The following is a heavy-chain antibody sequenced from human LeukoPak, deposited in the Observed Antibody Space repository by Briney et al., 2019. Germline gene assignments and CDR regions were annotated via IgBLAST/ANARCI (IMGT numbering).Heavy chain of an antibody. J-gene: IGHJ4*02. CDR2: ISYDGSNK. Sequence: GGSLRLSCAASGFTFSSYAMHWVRQAPGKGLEWVAVISYDGSNKYYADSVKGRFTISRDNSKNTLYLQMNSLRAEDTAVYYCARPFVPIVVVPAAPRYWGQGTLVTVSS. CDR1: GFTFSSYA. V-gene: IGHV3-30-3*01. CDR3: ARPFVPIVVVPAAPRY. D-gene: IGHD2-2*01.